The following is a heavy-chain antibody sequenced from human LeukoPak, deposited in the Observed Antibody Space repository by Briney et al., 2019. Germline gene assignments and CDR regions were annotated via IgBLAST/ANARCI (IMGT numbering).Heavy chain of an antibody. J-gene: IGHJ5*02. D-gene: IGHD3-22*01. CDR2: ISAYNGNT. Sequence: GASVKVSCKASGYTFTSYGISWVRQAPGQGLEWMGWISAYNGNTNYAQKLQGRVTMTTDTSTSTAYMELRSLRSDDTAVYYCARDGEYYYDSSGYYPNWFDPWGQGTLVTVSS. CDR1: GYTFTSYG. V-gene: IGHV1-18*01. CDR3: ARDGEYYYDSSGYYPNWFDP.